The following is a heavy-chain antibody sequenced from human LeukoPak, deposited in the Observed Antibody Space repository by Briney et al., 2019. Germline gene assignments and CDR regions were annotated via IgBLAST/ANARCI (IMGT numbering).Heavy chain of an antibody. J-gene: IGHJ4*02. Sequence: SETLSLTCAVSGYSISSGYYWSWIRPPPGKGLEWIGEINHSGSTNYNPSLKSRATISVDTSKNQFSLKLSSVTAADTAVYYCARGVGYYDFWSGYSPNFDYWGQGTLVTVSS. CDR2: INHSGST. D-gene: IGHD3-3*01. CDR3: ARGVGYYDFWSGYSPNFDY. CDR1: GYSISSGYY. V-gene: IGHV4-34*01.